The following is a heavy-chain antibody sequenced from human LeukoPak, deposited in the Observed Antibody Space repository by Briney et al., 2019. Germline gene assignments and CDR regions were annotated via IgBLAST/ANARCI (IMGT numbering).Heavy chain of an antibody. CDR3: AKGLINDWSALED. CDR2: ISGSGGTT. V-gene: IGHV3-23*01. CDR1: GFTFSSYA. D-gene: IGHD3-9*01. Sequence: PGGSLRLSCTAYGFTFSSYAMTWVRQAPGKGLDWVSAISGSGGTTYYADSVRGRFTISRDNSKNTLYLQMNSLRAEDTAVYYCAKGLINDWSALEDWGQGTLVTVSS. J-gene: IGHJ4*02.